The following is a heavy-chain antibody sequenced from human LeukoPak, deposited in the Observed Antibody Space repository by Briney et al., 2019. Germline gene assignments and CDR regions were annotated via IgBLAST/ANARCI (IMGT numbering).Heavy chain of an antibody. V-gene: IGHV3-23*01. Sequence: GGSLRLSCAASLFTLSSYAMRWVRQAPGKGLEWVSAISNSGGSTYYADSVKGRFTISRDNSKNTVYLQMKSLRAEDTDVYYCARKTAGDYWGQGTLVTVSS. CDR1: LFTLSSYA. J-gene: IGHJ4*02. CDR2: ISNSGGST. D-gene: IGHD6-13*01. CDR3: ARKTAGDY.